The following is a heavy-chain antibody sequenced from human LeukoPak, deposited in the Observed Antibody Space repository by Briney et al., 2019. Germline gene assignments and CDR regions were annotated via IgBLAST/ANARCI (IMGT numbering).Heavy chain of an antibody. J-gene: IGHJ4*02. D-gene: IGHD3-10*01. CDR1: GFTFSSYV. Sequence: GSLRPSCSASGFTFSSYVMTWVRQAPGQGLAWVSAISGSGDDTYYADSVKGRFTISRDNSKNTLYLQMNSLRAEDTAVYYCAKKEAMIRGVPYYYVFWGQGTLVTVSS. CDR3: AKKEAMIRGVPYYYVF. CDR2: ISGSGDDT. V-gene: IGHV3-23*01.